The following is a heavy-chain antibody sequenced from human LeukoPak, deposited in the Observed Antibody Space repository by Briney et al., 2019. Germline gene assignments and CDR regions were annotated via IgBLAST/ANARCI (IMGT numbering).Heavy chain of an antibody. J-gene: IGHJ4*02. D-gene: IGHD3-3*01. CDR3: VREGPIRFLEQIDY. Sequence: SETLSLTCSVSSYSISRGYYWGWIRQSPGKGLAWIGNIYQSGSTSYNPSLKSRVTISLDMSKNQFSLKLSSVTAADTAVYYCVREGPIRFLEQIDYWGQGTLVTVSS. V-gene: IGHV4-38-2*02. CDR1: SYSISRGYY. CDR2: IYQSGST.